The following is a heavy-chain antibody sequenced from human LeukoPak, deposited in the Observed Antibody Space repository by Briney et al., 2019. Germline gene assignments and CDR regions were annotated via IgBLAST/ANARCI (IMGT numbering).Heavy chain of an antibody. J-gene: IGHJ4*02. Sequence: ASVKVSCKASGYTFTSYYMHWVRQAPGQGLEWMGGIIPIFGTANYAQKFQGRVTITADESTSTAYMELSSLRSEDTAVYYCASRRGHSYGYSDYWGQGTLVTVSS. D-gene: IGHD5-18*01. V-gene: IGHV1-69*13. CDR3: ASRRGHSYGYSDY. CDR2: IIPIFGTA. CDR1: GYTFTSYY.